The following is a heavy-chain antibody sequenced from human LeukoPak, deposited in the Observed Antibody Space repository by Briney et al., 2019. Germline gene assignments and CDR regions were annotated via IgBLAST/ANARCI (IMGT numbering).Heavy chain of an antibody. CDR2: INHSGST. J-gene: IGHJ3*02. CDR3: ALGRRAAFDI. Sequence: SETLSLTCAVYGGSFSGYYWSWIRQPPGKGLEWIGEINHSGSTNYNPSLKSRVTISVDTSKNQFSLKLSSVTAADTAVYYCALGRRAAFDIWGQGTMVTVSS. D-gene: IGHD7-27*01. V-gene: IGHV4-34*01. CDR1: GGSFSGYY.